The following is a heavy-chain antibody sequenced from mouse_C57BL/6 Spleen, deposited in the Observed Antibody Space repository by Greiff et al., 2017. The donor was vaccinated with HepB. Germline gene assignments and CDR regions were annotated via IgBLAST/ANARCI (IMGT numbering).Heavy chain of an antibody. CDR1: GYTFTSYW. Sequence: VQLQQPGAELVKPGASVKLSCKASGYTFTSYWMQWVKQRPGQGLEWIGEIDPSDSYTNYNQKFKGKATLTVDTSSSTAYMQLSSLTSEDSAVYYCARGSTMVPFAYWGQGTLVTVSA. CDR2: IDPSDSYT. D-gene: IGHD2-2*01. V-gene: IGHV1-50*01. J-gene: IGHJ3*01. CDR3: ARGSTMVPFAY.